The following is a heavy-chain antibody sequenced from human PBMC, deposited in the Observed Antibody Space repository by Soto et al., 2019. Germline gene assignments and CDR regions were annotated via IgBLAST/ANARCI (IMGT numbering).Heavy chain of an antibody. V-gene: IGHV4-4*07. D-gene: IGHD3-3*01. CDR2: IYTSGST. Sequence: QVQLQESGPGLVKPSETLSLTCTVSGGSISSYYWSWIRQPAGKGLEWIGRIYTSGSTNYNPSLKSRVTMSVDTSKNQFSLKLSSVTAADTAVYYRARGNDFWSPYANWYFDLWGRGTLVTVSS. CDR1: GGSISSYY. CDR3: ARGNDFWSPYANWYFDL. J-gene: IGHJ2*01.